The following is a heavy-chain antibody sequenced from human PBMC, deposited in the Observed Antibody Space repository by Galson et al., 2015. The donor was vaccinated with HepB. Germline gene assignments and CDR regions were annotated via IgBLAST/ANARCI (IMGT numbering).Heavy chain of an antibody. CDR1: GYSFTSYW. D-gene: IGHD3-10*01. V-gene: IGHV5-10-1*01. J-gene: IGHJ5*02. CDR3: ARHNSGVRGVKGSFWFDP. CDR2: IDPSDSYT. Sequence: QSGAEVKKPGESLRISCKGSGYSFTSYWISWVRQMPGKGLEWMGRIDPSDSYTNYSPSFQGHVTISADKSISTAYLQWSSLKASDTAMYYCARHNSGVRGVKGSFWFDPWGQGTLVTVSS.